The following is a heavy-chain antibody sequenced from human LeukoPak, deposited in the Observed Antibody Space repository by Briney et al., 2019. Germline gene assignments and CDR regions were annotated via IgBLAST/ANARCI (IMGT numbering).Heavy chain of an antibody. CDR2: INAGNGNT. J-gene: IGHJ4*02. Sequence: PEASVKVSCKASGYTFTSYAMHWVRQAPGQRLEWMGWINAGNGNTKYSQKFQGRVTITRDTSASTAYMELSSLRSEDTAVYYCAREGDSGYVPFDYWGQGTLVTVSS. V-gene: IGHV1-3*01. CDR3: AREGDSGYVPFDY. D-gene: IGHD5-12*01. CDR1: GYTFTSYA.